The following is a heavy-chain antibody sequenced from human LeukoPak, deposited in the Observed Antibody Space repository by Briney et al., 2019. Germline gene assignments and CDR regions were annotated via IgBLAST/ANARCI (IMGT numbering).Heavy chain of an antibody. CDR3: AKGPDERSLDY. V-gene: IGHV3-30*18. Sequence: GGSLRLSCAASGFTFSSYGMHWVRQAPGKGLEWVAVISYDGSNKYYADSVKGRFTISRDNSKNTLYLQMNSLRAEDTAVYYCAKGPDERSLDYWGQGTLVSVSS. CDR1: GFTFSSYG. J-gene: IGHJ4*02. CDR2: ISYDGSNK.